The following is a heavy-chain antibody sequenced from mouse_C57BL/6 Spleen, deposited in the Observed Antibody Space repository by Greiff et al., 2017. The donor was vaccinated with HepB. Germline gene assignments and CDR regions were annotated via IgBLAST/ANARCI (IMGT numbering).Heavy chain of an antibody. CDR2: IDPETGGT. Sequence: VKLQESGAELVRPGASVTLSCKASGYTFTDYEMHWVKQTPVHGLEWIGAIDPETGGTAYNQKFKGKAILTADKSSSTAYMELRSLTSEDSAVYYCTRSGITTFFDYWGQGTTLTVSS. V-gene: IGHV1-15*01. J-gene: IGHJ2*01. D-gene: IGHD2-4*01. CDR3: TRSGITTFFDY. CDR1: GYTFTDYE.